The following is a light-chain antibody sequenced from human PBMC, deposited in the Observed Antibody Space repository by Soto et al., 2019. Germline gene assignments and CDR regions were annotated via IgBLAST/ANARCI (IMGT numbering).Light chain of an antibody. CDR3: SSYTSSSFYV. V-gene: IGLV2-14*01. Sequence: QSVLTQPASVSGSPGQSMTISCTGTSTDVGGYNYVSWYQQHPGKAPKLMIYDVSNRPSGVSNRFSGSKSGDTASLTISGLQAEDEADYYCSSYTSSSFYVFGTGTKLTVL. CDR1: STDVGGYNY. J-gene: IGLJ1*01. CDR2: DVS.